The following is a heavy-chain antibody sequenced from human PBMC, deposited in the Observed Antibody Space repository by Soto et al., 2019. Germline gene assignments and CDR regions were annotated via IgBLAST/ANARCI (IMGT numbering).Heavy chain of an antibody. CDR3: AKDLGIAPDHYYYYGMDV. J-gene: IGHJ6*02. Sequence: QTGGSLRLSCAASGFTFSSYGMHWVRQAPGKGLEWVAVISYDGSNKYYADSVKGRFTISRDNSKNTLYLQMNSLRAEDTAVYYCAKDLGIAPDHYYYYGMDVWGQGTTVTVSS. CDR2: ISYDGSNK. D-gene: IGHD6-13*01. CDR1: GFTFSSYG. V-gene: IGHV3-30*18.